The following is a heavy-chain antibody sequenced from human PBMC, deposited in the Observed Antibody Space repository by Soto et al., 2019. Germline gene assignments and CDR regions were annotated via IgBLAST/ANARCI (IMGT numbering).Heavy chain of an antibody. CDR3: ARAAVRAYYYYYGMDV. V-gene: IGHV1-46*01. D-gene: IGHD3-10*01. CDR1: GYTFTSYY. J-gene: IGHJ6*02. Sequence: GASVKVSCKASGYTFTSYYMHWVRQAPGQGLEWMGIINPSGGSTSYAQKFQGRVTMTRDTSTSTVYMELSSLRSEDTAVYYCARAAVRAYYYYYGMDVWGQGTTVTVSS. CDR2: INPSGGST.